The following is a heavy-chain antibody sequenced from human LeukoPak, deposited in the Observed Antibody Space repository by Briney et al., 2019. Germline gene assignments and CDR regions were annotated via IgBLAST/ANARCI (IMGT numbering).Heavy chain of an antibody. CDR3: ARDLSWGQAIRGYFDY. V-gene: IGHV3-30-3*01. CDR1: GFTFSSYA. CDR2: ISYDGSNK. D-gene: IGHD3-16*01. Sequence: PGRSLRLSCAASGFTFSSYAMHWVRQAPGKGLEWVAVISYDGSNKYYADSVKGRFTISRDNSKNTLYLQMNSLRAEDTAVYYCARDLSWGQAIRGYFDYWGQGTLVTVSS. J-gene: IGHJ4*02.